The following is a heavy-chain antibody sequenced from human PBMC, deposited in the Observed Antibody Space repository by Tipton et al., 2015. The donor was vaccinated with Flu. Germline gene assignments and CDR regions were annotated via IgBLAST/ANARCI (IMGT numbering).Heavy chain of an antibody. CDR2: IYSGGPT. D-gene: IGHD3-16*01. Sequence: SLRLSCAASGFTLNDYAMSWVRQAPGKGLEWVSAIYSGGPTYFADSVKGRFTISRDNAKNSLYLQMHSLRAEDTAVYYCARVWGYSYYFDFWGQGTLVTVSS. V-gene: IGHV3-69-1*02. CDR1: GFTLNDYA. CDR3: ARVWGYSYYFDF. J-gene: IGHJ4*02.